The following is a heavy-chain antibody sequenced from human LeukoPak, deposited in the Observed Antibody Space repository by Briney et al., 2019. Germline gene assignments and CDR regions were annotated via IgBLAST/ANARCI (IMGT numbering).Heavy chain of an antibody. CDR1: GLTVSNNY. CDR2: IYTGGGS. J-gene: IGHJ4*02. D-gene: IGHD5-24*01. Sequence: PGGSLRLSCAASGLTVSNNYMGWVRQPPGKGLEWVSVIYTGGGSYYSDSVRGRFTISRDNSKNTLYLQMNSLRAEDTAVYYCARAPFGDDYKPYWGQGTLVTVSS. CDR3: ARAPFGDDYKPY. V-gene: IGHV3-53*01.